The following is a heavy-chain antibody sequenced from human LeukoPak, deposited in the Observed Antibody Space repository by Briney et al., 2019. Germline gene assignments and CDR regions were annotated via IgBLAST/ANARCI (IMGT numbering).Heavy chain of an antibody. CDR2: INPNSGGT. CDR3: ARAGGNIVVVPAPFDP. D-gene: IGHD2-2*01. CDR1: GYTFTGYY. V-gene: IGHV1-2*02. Sequence: ASVKVSCKASGYTFTGYYMHWVRQAPGQGLEWMGWINPNSGGTNYAQKFQGRVTMTRDTSISNAYMELSRLRSDDTAVYYSARAGGNIVVVPAPFDPWGQGTLVTVSS. J-gene: IGHJ5*02.